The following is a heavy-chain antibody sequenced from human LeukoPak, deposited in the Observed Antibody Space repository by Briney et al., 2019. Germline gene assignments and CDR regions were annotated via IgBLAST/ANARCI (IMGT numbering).Heavy chain of an antibody. J-gene: IGHJ4*02. Sequence: GGTLRLSCATSGFTFSSYGMRWVRQAPGKGLEGVSSLSGSGDSTYYADSVKGRFTISRDNSKSTLYLQLNSLRAEDTAVYYCAKARGPDYGDYVIFDYWGQGTLVTVSS. CDR2: LSGSGDST. V-gene: IGHV3-23*01. D-gene: IGHD4-17*01. CDR1: GFTFSSYG. CDR3: AKARGPDYGDYVIFDY.